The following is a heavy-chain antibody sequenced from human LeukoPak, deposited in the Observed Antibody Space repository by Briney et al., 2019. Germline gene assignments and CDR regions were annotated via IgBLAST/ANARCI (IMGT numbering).Heavy chain of an antibody. D-gene: IGHD1-14*01. CDR3: ARGTTTPYPYYFDY. V-gene: IGHV4-34*01. CDR1: GGSFSGYY. CDR2: INHSGST. Sequence: SETLSLTCAVYGGSFSGYYCSWIRQPPGKGLEWIGEINHSGSTNYNPSLKSRVTISVDTSKNQFSLKLSSVTAADTAVYYCARGTTTPYPYYFDYWGQGTLVTVSS. J-gene: IGHJ4*02.